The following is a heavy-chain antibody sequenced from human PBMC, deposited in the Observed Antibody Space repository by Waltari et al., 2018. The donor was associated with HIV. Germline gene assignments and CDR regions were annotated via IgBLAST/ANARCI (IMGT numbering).Heavy chain of an antibody. V-gene: IGHV1-8*02. Sequence: QVQLVPSGADVRTPGASVKVSCRASGYTFTAYDINWVRQAAGQGLEWMGWLNPKSGNTGYAWNFQGRVNLTVNVAINTVYLELNSLSPKDTAVYYCARGRGVSSEGYWFDPWGQGTLVAVSS. CDR3: ARGRGVSSEGYWFDP. J-gene: IGHJ5*02. CDR2: LNPKSGNT. CDR1: GYTFTAYD. D-gene: IGHD3-10*01.